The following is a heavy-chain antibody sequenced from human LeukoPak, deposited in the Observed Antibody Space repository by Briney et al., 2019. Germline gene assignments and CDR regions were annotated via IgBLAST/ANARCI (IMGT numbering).Heavy chain of an antibody. CDR2: IRSKAYGGTT. J-gene: IGHJ4*02. CDR1: GFTFGDYA. V-gene: IGHV3-49*04. Sequence: GGSLRLSCTASGFTFGDYAMSWVRQAPGKGVEWVGFIRSKAYGGTTEYAASVKGKFTISRDDSKSIAYLQMNSLKTEDTAVYYCTRGSIVVVVAATLGEIDYWGQGTLVTVSS. D-gene: IGHD2-15*01. CDR3: TRGSIVVVVAATLGEIDY.